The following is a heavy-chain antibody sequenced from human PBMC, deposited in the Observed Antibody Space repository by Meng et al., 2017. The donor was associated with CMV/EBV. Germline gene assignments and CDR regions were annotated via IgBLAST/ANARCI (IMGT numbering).Heavy chain of an antibody. D-gene: IGHD6-6*01. CDR3: ARGIAARPYRYNWFDP. CDR1: GGSISSSSYY. J-gene: IGHJ5*02. CDR2: IYYSGST. Sequence: QLRLQESGPGLVTPSATLSLTCTVSGGSISSSSYYWGWIRQPPGKGLEWIGSIYYSGSTYYNPSLKSRVTISVDTSKNQFSLKLSSVTAADTAVYYCARGIAARPYRYNWFDPWGQGTLVTVSS. V-gene: IGHV4-39*07.